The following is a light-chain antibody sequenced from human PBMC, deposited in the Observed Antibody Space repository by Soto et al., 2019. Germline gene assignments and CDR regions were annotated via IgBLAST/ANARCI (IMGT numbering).Light chain of an antibody. CDR3: QQANSFPVT. Sequence: DIQMTQSPSSVSASVGDRVTITCRASQGISRWLAWYQQKPGKAPKLLIYAASSLQSGVPSRFSGSGFGTDFTLTISSLQPVDFATYYCQQANSFPVTFGQGTKLEIK. V-gene: IGKV1-12*01. CDR2: AAS. CDR1: QGISRW. J-gene: IGKJ2*01.